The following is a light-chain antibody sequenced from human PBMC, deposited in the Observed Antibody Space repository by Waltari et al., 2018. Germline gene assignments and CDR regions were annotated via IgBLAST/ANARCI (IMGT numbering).Light chain of an antibody. V-gene: IGKV4-1*01. Sequence: IVMTQSPDSLAVSLGERATINCKSTQSILSSSNNKNYLAWYQQKPGQPPTLLIYWASNRESGVPDRXSGSGSGADFTLTITSLQAEDVAVYYCQQYYSAPITFGQGTRLEIK. CDR3: QQYYSAPIT. CDR2: WAS. J-gene: IGKJ5*01. CDR1: QSILSSSNNKNY.